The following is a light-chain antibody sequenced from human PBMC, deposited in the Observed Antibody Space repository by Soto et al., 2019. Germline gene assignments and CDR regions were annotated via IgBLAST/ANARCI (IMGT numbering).Light chain of an antibody. J-gene: IGKJ2*01. V-gene: IGKV2-30*01. CDR1: QSLVYNDGETY. CDR3: MQGTHWPPG. CDR2: KVS. Sequence: DVEMTQSPLSLPVNLGQPASISCKSSQSLVYNDGETYLHWFQQRPGQSPRRLIYKVSNRDSGVPDRFSGSGSDTDFTLKISRVEAEDVGIYYCMQGTHWPPGLGQGTNLEIK.